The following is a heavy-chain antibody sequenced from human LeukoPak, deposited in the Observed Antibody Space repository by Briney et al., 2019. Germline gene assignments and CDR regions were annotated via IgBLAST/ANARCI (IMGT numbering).Heavy chain of an antibody. CDR2: INPSGGST. D-gene: IGHD3-22*01. CDR3: ARDSDSSGYYSYGGYYYYGMDV. J-gene: IGHJ6*02. CDR1: GYTFTSYY. Sequence: ASVKVSCTASGYTFTSYYMHWVRQAPGQGLEWMGIINPSGGSTSYAQKFQGRVTMTRDTSTSTVYMELSSLRSEDTAVHYCARDSDSSGYYSYGGYYYYGMDVWGQGTTVTVSS. V-gene: IGHV1-46*01.